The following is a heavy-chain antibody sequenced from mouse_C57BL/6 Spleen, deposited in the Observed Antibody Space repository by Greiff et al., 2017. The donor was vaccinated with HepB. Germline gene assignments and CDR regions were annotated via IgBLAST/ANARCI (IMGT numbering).Heavy chain of an antibody. CDR3: ASFYGNPFAY. V-gene: IGHV1-82*01. J-gene: IGHJ3*01. CDR2: IYPGDGDT. Sequence: VKLQQSGPELVKPGASVKISCKASGYAFSSSWMNWVKQRPGKGLEWIGRIYPGDGDTNYNGKFKGKATLTADKSSSTAYMQLSSLTSEDSAVYFCASFYGNPFAYWGQGTLVTVSA. CDR1: GYAFSSSW. D-gene: IGHD2-1*01.